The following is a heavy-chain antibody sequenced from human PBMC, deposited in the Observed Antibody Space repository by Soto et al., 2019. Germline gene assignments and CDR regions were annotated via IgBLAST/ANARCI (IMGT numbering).Heavy chain of an antibody. CDR3: ARDTTDNYYGMDV. CDR2: IIPIFGTA. J-gene: IGHJ6*02. D-gene: IGHD1-26*01. CDR1: GGTFSSYS. Sequence: GVSVKVSCKASGGTFSSYSLSWARQAPGQGLEWMGGIIPIFGTAIYAQKFQGRVTITADESTSTAYMELGGLRSEDTAVYYCARDTTDNYYGMDVWGQGTTVTVSS. V-gene: IGHV1-69*13.